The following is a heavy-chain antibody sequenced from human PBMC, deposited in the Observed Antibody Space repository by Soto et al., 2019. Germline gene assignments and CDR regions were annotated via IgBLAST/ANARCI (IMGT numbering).Heavy chain of an antibody. Sequence: ESLKISCKASGYNFTTYWIGWVRQMPGKGLKLMGVIYPADSDTRYRPPFQGQVTFSADKSLTTAYLQWNSLKASDTAKYYCARRRAWNDAFDFWGQGTLVTVSS. V-gene: IGHV5-51*01. CDR2: IYPADSDT. CDR1: GYNFTTYW. J-gene: IGHJ4*02. CDR3: ARRRAWNDAFDF. D-gene: IGHD1-1*01.